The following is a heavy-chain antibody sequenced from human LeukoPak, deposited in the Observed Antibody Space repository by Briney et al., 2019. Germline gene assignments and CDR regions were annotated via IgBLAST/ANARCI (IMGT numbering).Heavy chain of an antibody. V-gene: IGHV3-15*01. J-gene: IGHJ4*02. Sequence: PGGSLRLSCAASGFTFSNAWMSWVRQAPGKGLEWVGRIKSKTDGGTTDYAAPVKGRLTISRDDSKNTLYLQMNSLKTEDTAVYYCTTTNVVATISPDHWGQGTLVTVSS. D-gene: IGHD5-12*01. CDR2: IKSKTDGGTT. CDR1: GFTFSNAW. CDR3: TTTNVVATISPDH.